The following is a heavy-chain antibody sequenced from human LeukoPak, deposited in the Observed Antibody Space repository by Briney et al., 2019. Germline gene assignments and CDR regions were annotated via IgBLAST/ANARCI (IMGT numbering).Heavy chain of an antibody. CDR2: LYHSDSA. CDR3: AKQHDSYYYYYIDV. J-gene: IGHJ6*03. CDR1: GFSISNGYY. V-gene: IGHV4-38-2*01. D-gene: IGHD1/OR15-1a*01. Sequence: PSETLSLTCVVSGFSISNGYYWVWIRQPPGRGLEWIGSLYHSDSAYYNTSLRNRVSMSVDMSKNQFSLTLSFVTAADTAVYYCAKQHDSYYYYYIDVWGSGTTVTVSS.